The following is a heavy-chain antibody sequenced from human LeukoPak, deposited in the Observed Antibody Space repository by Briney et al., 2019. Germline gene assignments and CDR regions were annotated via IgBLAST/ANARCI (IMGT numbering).Heavy chain of an antibody. CDR1: GGSFSGYY. J-gene: IGHJ4*02. CDR3: ARGGGYLDY. V-gene: IGHV4-59*10. Sequence: SSETLSLTCAVYGGSFSGYYWSWIRRPPGKGLEWIGRIYTSGSTDYNPSLKSRVTMSVDTSKNQFSLKLSSVTAADTAVYYCARGGGYLDYWGQGTLVTVSS. CDR2: IYTSGST. D-gene: IGHD3-16*01.